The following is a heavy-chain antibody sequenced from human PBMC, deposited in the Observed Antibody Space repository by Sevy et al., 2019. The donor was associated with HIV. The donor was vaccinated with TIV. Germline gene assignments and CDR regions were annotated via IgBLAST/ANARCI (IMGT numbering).Heavy chain of an antibody. Sequence: ASVKVSCKASGVTFNSYAFHWVRQAPGQGLEWMGGIIPMFGTTDYAQKFQGRVTISADESTSTVCMEQSSLRSEDTAVYYCTRGVTKIIGGGYYFDYWGQGTLVTVSS. D-gene: IGHD3-22*01. CDR1: GVTFNSYA. CDR3: TRGVTKIIGGGYYFDY. V-gene: IGHV1-69*13. CDR2: IIPMFGTT. J-gene: IGHJ4*02.